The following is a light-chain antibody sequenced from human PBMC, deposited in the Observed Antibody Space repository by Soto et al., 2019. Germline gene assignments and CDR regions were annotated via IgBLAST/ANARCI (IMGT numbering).Light chain of an antibody. V-gene: IGKV1-9*01. CDR2: APS. CDR1: QGIDTS. Sequence: ILLTQSPSSLSASVGDRVTITCRASQGIDTSLAWYQQKPGKAPKLLIYAPSNFQSGVPSRFSGRGSGTHFTLTISRLQPEDFATYYCQQLHGYPITFGQGTRLEIK. CDR3: QQLHGYPIT. J-gene: IGKJ5*01.